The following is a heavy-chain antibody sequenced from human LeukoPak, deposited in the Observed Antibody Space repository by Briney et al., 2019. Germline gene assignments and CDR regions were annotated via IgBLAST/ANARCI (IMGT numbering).Heavy chain of an antibody. V-gene: IGHV3-21*01. CDR1: GFTFSSYS. CDR3: ARDPTPFIAAAVPYYFDY. CDR2: ISSSSSYI. D-gene: IGHD6-13*01. J-gene: IGHJ4*02. Sequence: GGSLRLSCAASGFTFSSYSMNWVRQAPGKGLEWVSSISSSSSYIYYADSVKGRFTISRDNAKNSLYLQMNSLRAEDTAVYYCARDPTPFIAAAVPYYFDYWGQGTLATVSS.